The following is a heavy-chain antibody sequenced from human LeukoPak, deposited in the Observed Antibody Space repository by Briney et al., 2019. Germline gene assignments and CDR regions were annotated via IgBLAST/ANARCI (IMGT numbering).Heavy chain of an antibody. CDR3: ARDGVRGFTATTPFDY. CDR2: ISGSGGST. V-gene: IGHV3-23*01. CDR1: GFTFSSYA. D-gene: IGHD4-17*01. J-gene: IGHJ4*02. Sequence: GGSLRLSCAASGFTFSSYAMSWVRQAPGKGLEWVSVISGSGGSTNYADSVKGRFTISRDNAKNSLSLQMNSLRVEDTAVYYCARDGVRGFTATTPFDYWGPGTLVTVSS.